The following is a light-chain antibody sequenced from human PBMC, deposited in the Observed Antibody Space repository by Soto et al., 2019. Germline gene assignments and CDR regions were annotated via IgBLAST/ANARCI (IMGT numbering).Light chain of an antibody. CDR3: QQRSNWIT. CDR1: QSVSSY. V-gene: IGKV3-11*01. Sequence: EIVLTQSPGTLSLSPGERATLSCRASQSVSSYLAWYQQKPGQAPRLLIYDASNRATGIPARLSGSGSGTDFTLTISSLEPEDFAVYYCQQRSNWITFGQGTRLEIK. CDR2: DAS. J-gene: IGKJ5*01.